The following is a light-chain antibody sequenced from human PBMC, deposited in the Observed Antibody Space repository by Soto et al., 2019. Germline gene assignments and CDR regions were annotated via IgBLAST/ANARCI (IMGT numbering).Light chain of an antibody. J-gene: IGKJ2*01. CDR3: QQYNNRPRT. CDR1: QSLSSIN. V-gene: IGKV3D-15*01. CDR2: GTS. Sequence: EIVLTQSPATLSLSPGERATLSCRASQSLSSINLAWFQQKPGQAPRLLIYGTSSRATGIPARFSGSGSGTEFTLTIGSLQSDDFAVYYCQQYNNRPRTFGQGTKVDIK.